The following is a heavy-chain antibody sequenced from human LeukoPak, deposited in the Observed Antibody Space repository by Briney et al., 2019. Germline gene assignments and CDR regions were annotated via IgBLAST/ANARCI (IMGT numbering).Heavy chain of an antibody. D-gene: IGHD2-15*01. Sequence: GGSLRLSCAASGFTFSTYDMHWVRQVTGKGLEWVSAIGTGDDTYYLGSVKGRFTISRENAKNVLYLQMSSLRAEDTAVYYCAREVRETVVTRHYYYGIDVWGQGTTVTVSS. CDR1: GFTFSTYD. J-gene: IGHJ6*02. V-gene: IGHV3-13*01. CDR2: IGTGDDT. CDR3: AREVRETVVTRHYYYGIDV.